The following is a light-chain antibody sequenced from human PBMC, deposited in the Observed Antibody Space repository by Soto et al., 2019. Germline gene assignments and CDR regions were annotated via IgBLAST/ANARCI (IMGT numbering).Light chain of an antibody. Sequence: ETVLTQSPGTLSLSPGERATLSCRASQSVSSTYLAWYQQKPGQAPRLLIYGASSRATGIPDRFSGSGSGTDFTLTISRGEPEDFAVYYCQQYGSSRTFGQGTKVEIK. CDR2: GAS. V-gene: IGKV3-20*01. J-gene: IGKJ1*01. CDR1: QSVSSTY. CDR3: QQYGSSRT.